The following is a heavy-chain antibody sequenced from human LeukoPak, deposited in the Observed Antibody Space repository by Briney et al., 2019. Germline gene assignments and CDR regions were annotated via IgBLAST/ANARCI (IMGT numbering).Heavy chain of an antibody. CDR1: GYTFTGYY. V-gene: IGHV1-2*02. J-gene: IGHJ4*02. D-gene: IGHD3-22*01. CDR2: INPNSGGT. Sequence: ASVKVSCKASGYTFTGYYMQWVRQAPGQGLEWMGWINPNSGGTSYAQKFQGRVTMTRDTSISTAYMELSRLRSDDTAVYYCARGPTYYYDSSGYLFDYWGQGTLVTVSS. CDR3: ARGPTYYYDSSGYLFDY.